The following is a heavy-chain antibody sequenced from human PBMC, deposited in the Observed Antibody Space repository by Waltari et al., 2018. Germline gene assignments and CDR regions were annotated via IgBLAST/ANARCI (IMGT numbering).Heavy chain of an antibody. D-gene: IGHD3-10*01. Sequence: EVQLVESGGGLVKPGGSLRLSCAASGFTFSSYSMNWVRQAPGKGLEWVSSISRSSSYTYYADSVKDRFTITRDNANNSLYLQMNSLRAEDTAVYYCARKLKDGIRGGYYYYMDVWGKGTTVTVSS. CDR3: ARKLKDGIRGGYYYYMDV. J-gene: IGHJ6*03. CDR1: GFTFSSYS. CDR2: ISRSSSYT. V-gene: IGHV3-21*01.